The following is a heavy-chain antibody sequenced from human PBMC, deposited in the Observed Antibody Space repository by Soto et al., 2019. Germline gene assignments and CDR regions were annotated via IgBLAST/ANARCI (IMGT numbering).Heavy chain of an antibody. CDR2: IYYSGTT. CDR1: GGSISSSSYY. V-gene: IGHV4-39*01. D-gene: IGHD2-15*01. CDR3: ARHKNYCSGGSCYSQGAFDI. J-gene: IGHJ3*02. Sequence: SETLSLTCTVSGGSISSSSYYWGWIRQPPGKGLEWIATIYYSGTTYYYPSLKSRVTISVDTSKNQFSLTLSSVTAADTAVYYCARHKNYCSGGSCYSQGAFDIWGQGTMVTVSS.